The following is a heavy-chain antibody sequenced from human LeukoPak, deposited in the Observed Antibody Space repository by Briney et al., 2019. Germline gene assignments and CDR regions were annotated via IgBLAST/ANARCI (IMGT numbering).Heavy chain of an antibody. CDR3: ARSSYSSSSSV. Sequence: GGSLRLSCAASGFTFSSYNMNWVRQAPGKGLEWVAYISSGSSTIHYADSVRGRFTISRDNAKNSLYLQINSLRAEDTAVYYCARSSYSSSSSVWGQGTMVTVSS. J-gene: IGHJ3*01. CDR2: ISSGSSTI. CDR1: GFTFSSYN. D-gene: IGHD6-6*01. V-gene: IGHV3-48*04.